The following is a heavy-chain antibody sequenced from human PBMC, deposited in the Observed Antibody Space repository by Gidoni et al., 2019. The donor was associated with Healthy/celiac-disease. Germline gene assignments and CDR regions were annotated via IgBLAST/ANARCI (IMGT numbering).Heavy chain of an antibody. CDR1: GYSFTSYW. Sequence: EVQLVQSGAEVKKPGESLKISGKGSGYSFTSYWIGWVRQMPGKGLEWMGIIYPGDSDTRYSPSFQGQVTISADKSISTAYLQWSSLKASDTAMYYCARLVAQVGATFVAAWAFDIWGQGTMVTVSS. D-gene: IGHD1-26*01. V-gene: IGHV5-51*01. CDR3: ARLVAQVGATFVAAWAFDI. J-gene: IGHJ3*02. CDR2: IYPGDSDT.